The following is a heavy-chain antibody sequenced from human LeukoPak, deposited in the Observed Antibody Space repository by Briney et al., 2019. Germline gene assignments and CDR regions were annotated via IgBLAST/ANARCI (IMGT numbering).Heavy chain of an antibody. Sequence: GRSLRLSCSASGFTFTSYGMHWVRQAPGKGLEWVAVISYDGITNYYADSVKGRFTVSRDNSENTLYLQMNSLRADDTAVYYCAKKAAPVSAIRAGFDYWGQRTLVTVSS. CDR3: AKKAAPVSAIRAGFDY. CDR2: ISYDGITN. J-gene: IGHJ4*02. V-gene: IGHV3-30*18. CDR1: GFTFTSYG. D-gene: IGHD2-21*01.